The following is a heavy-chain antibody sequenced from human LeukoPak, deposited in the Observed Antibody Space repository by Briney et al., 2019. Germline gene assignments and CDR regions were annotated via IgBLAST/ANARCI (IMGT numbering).Heavy chain of an antibody. J-gene: IGHJ4*02. CDR3: ARDHPLSGSAAGTGY. Sequence: VASVKVSCKVSGYTLTELSMHWVRQAPGKGLEWMGGFDPEDGETIYAQKFQGRVTMTEDTSTSTVYMELSSLRSEDSAMYYCARDHPLSGSAAGTGYWGQGTLVIVSS. CDR1: GYTLTELS. CDR2: FDPEDGET. D-gene: IGHD6-13*01. V-gene: IGHV1-24*01.